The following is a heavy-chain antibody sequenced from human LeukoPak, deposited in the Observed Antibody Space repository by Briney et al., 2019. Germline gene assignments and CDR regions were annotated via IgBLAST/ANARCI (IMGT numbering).Heavy chain of an antibody. J-gene: IGHJ5*02. V-gene: IGHV1-18*01. CDR1: GYTFISYG. CDR3: ARDQEMATMNLPLP. D-gene: IGHD5-24*01. Sequence: ASVKVSCKASGYTFISYGISWVRQAPGQGLEGMGWISAYNGNTNYAQKLQGRVTMTTDTSTSTAYMELRSLRADDTAVYFCARDQEMATMNLPLPWGQGTLVTVSS. CDR2: ISAYNGNT.